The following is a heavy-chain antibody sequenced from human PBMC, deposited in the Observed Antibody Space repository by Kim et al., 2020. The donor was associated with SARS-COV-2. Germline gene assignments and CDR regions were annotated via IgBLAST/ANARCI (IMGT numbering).Heavy chain of an antibody. CDR1: GYTFTSYA. D-gene: IGHD2-2*01. CDR2: INTNTGNP. Sequence: ASVKVSCKASGYTFTSYAMNWVRQAPGQGLEWMGWINTNTGNPTYAQGFTGRFVFSLDTSVSTAYLQISSLKAEDTAVYYCARKDIVVVPADNWFDPWGQGTLVTVSS. CDR3: ARKDIVVVPADNWFDP. V-gene: IGHV7-4-1*02. J-gene: IGHJ5*02.